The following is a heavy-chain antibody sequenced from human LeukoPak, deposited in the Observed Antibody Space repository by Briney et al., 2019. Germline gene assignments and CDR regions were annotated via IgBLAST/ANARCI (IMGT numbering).Heavy chain of an antibody. CDR3: ARFSGHYYGMDV. CDR2: IKQDGSEK. CDR1: GFTFSSYW. D-gene: IGHD2/OR15-2a*01. J-gene: IGHJ6*02. V-gene: IGHV3-7*05. Sequence: GGSLRLSCAASGFTFSSYWMSWVRQAPGKGLEWVANIKQDGSEKYYVDSVKGRVTISRDNARNSLYLQMNSLRAEDTAVYHCARFSGHYYGMDVWGQGTTVTVSS.